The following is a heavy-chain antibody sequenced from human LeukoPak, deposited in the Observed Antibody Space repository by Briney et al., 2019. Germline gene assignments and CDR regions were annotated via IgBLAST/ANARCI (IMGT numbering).Heavy chain of an antibody. V-gene: IGHV4-59*12. CDR1: GGFISSYY. D-gene: IGHD3-10*01. CDR3: AGGATITMVRGVLYYFDY. J-gene: IGHJ4*02. CDR2: IYYSGST. Sequence: SETLSLTCTVSGGFISSYYWSWIRQPPGKGLEWIGYIYYSGSTNYNPSLKSRVTISVDTSKNQFSLKLSSVTAADTAVYYCAGGATITMVRGVLYYFDYWGQGTLVTVSS.